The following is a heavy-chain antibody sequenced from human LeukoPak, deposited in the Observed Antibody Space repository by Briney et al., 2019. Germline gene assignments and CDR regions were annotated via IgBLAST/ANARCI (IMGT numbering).Heavy chain of an antibody. J-gene: IGHJ4*02. Sequence: GGSLRLSRAASGFTFSSYAMSWVRQAPGKGLEWVSAISGSGGSTYYADSVKGRFTISRDDSKNTLYLQMNSLRAEDTAVYYCAKSGSQRPDYWGQGTLVTVSS. CDR3: AKSGSQRPDY. D-gene: IGHD3-10*01. CDR2: ISGSGGST. V-gene: IGHV3-23*01. CDR1: GFTFSSYA.